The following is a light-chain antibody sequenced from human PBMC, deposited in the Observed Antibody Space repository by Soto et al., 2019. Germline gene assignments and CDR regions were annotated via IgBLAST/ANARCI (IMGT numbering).Light chain of an antibody. V-gene: IGLV1-40*01. J-gene: IGLJ3*02. CDR3: QSYDTRLGDWV. Sequence: QSVLTQAPSVSGAPGQTVTISCSGSDSNIGAGYDLHWYQQLPGTAPKLLIHSTYLRASGVPDRFSASKSVTSASLAIIGLQADDEADYYCQSYDTRLGDWVFGGGTKVTVL. CDR2: STY. CDR1: DSNIGAGYD.